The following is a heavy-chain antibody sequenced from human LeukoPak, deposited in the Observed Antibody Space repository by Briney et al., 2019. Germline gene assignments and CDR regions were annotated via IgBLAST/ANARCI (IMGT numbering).Heavy chain of an antibody. J-gene: IGHJ3*02. D-gene: IGHD3-16*01. CDR2: IRGRSDAI. CDR3: ARDDAFAFDI. V-gene: IGHV3-48*02. Sequence: PGGSLRLSCAASGFTFSDYPMNWVRQAPGKGLEWVAHIRGRSDAISYADSVKGRFTISRDNAKNSLYLQMNSLRDEDTAVYYCARDDAFAFDIWGRGTTVTVSS. CDR1: GFTFSDYP.